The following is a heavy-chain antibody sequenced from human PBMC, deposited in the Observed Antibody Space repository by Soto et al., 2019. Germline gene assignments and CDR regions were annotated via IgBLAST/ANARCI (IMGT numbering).Heavy chain of an antibody. CDR1: GFIFSNTW. V-gene: IGHV3-15*07. Sequence: EVQLVESGGGFVQPGGSLRLSCAASGFIFSNTWMNWVRQAPDKGLEWVALIEHTRDGATTHYGAAVQGRFIISRDDSRDTVSLQKDSLKTDDLAVYDCSAEAYSSYSWANDSWGLGALVTLS. CDR2: IEHTRDGATT. D-gene: IGHD2-21*01. J-gene: IGHJ4*02. CDR3: SAEAYSSYSWANDS.